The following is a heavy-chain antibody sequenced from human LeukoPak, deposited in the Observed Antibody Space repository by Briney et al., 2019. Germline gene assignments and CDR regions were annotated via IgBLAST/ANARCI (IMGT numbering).Heavy chain of an antibody. CDR1: GGSFSGYY. Sequence: SETLSLTCAVYGGSFSGYYWSWIRQPPGKGLEWIGEINHSGGTNYNPSLKSRVTISVDTSKNQFSLKLSSVAAADTAVYYCARDSELELIGWFDPWGQGTLVTVSS. D-gene: IGHD1-7*01. V-gene: IGHV4-34*01. CDR3: ARDSELELIGWFDP. CDR2: INHSGGT. J-gene: IGHJ5*02.